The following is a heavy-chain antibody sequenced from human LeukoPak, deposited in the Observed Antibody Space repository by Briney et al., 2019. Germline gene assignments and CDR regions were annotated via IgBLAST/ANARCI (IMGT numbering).Heavy chain of an antibody. CDR2: TYYSGST. Sequence: SETLSLTCTVSGGSISSYYWSWIRQPPGKGLEWIGYTYYSGSTNYNPSLKSRVTISVDTSKNRFSLKLSSVTAADTAVYYCARDPLGSGYYGNYYGMDVWGQGTTVTVSS. CDR3: ARDPLGSGYYGNYYGMDV. D-gene: IGHD3-3*01. CDR1: GGSISSYY. V-gene: IGHV4-59*01. J-gene: IGHJ6*02.